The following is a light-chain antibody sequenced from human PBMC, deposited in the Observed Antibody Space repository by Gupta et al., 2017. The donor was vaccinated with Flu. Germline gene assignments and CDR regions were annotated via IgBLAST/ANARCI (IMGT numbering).Light chain of an antibody. CDR2: KAS. Sequence: DIQVTQSPSTLSASAGDGVSITCRASQSVGSYLAWYQQKPGKAPKLLINKASNLESGVALRFSGSGSGTEFTLTISSLQPDDFATYYCQQYDSYPWTFGQGTKVEI. CDR3: QQYDSYPWT. V-gene: IGKV1-5*03. CDR1: QSVGSY. J-gene: IGKJ1*01.